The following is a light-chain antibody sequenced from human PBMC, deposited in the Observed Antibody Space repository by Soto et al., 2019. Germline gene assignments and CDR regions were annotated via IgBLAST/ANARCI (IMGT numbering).Light chain of an antibody. V-gene: IGKV1-9*01. Sequence: DIQLTQSPSFLSASVGDRVTITCRASQGIASYLAWYQQKPGKAPKLLIYAASTLQSGVPSRFSGSGSGTEFTLTISSLQAEDFATYYCQQLNSYPRTFGQGTKAEIK. CDR2: AAS. J-gene: IGKJ1*01. CDR3: QQLNSYPRT. CDR1: QGIASY.